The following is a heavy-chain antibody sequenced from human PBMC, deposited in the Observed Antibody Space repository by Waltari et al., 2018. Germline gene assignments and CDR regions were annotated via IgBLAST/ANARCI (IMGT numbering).Heavy chain of an antibody. CDR2: RFYTGSD. D-gene: IGHD3-16*01. Sequence: QVQLQESGPGRVTPSETLSLTCPVSRASVSSGKYCWGWIRQFPGKGLEWIVYRFYTGSDYYNPSLPGRVAISTDASVSQVSLKLTSVTAADTALYFCARKGPTWGDPFDLWGPGAMVSVSS. CDR3: ARKGPTWGDPFDL. V-gene: IGHV4-31*03. J-gene: IGHJ3*01. CDR1: RASVSSGKYC.